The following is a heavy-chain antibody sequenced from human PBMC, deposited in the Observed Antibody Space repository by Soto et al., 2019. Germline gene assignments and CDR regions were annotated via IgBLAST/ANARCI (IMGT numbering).Heavy chain of an antibody. CDR1: GFTFSNAW. D-gene: IGHD4-17*01. J-gene: IGHJ6*02. V-gene: IGHV3-15*01. CDR2: IKSKTDGGTT. Sequence: PGGSLRLSCAASGFTFSNAWMSWVRQAPGKGLEWVGRIKSKTDGGTTDYAAPVKGRFTISRDDSKNTLYLQMNSLKTEDTAVYYCTTNDYGEYDRYGMDVWGQGTTVTVSS. CDR3: TTNDYGEYDRYGMDV.